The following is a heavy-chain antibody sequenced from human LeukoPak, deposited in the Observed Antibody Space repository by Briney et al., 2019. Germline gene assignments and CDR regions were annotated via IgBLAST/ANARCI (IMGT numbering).Heavy chain of an antibody. J-gene: IGHJ4*02. Sequence: GGSLRLSCAASGFTLSSYAMSWVRQAPGKGLEWVSAISGSGGSTYYADSVKGRFTISRDNSKNTLYLQMNSLRAEDTAVYYCAKDQDYYDSSGYTDYWGQGTLVTVSS. V-gene: IGHV3-23*01. CDR3: AKDQDYYDSSGYTDY. CDR1: GFTLSSYA. CDR2: ISGSGGST. D-gene: IGHD3-22*01.